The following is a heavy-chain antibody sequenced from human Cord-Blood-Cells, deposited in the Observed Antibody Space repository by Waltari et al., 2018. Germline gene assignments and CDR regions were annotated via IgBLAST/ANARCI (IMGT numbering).Heavy chain of an antibody. J-gene: IGHJ3*02. CDR3: ARDRGIAARPYAFDI. Sequence: EVQLVESGGGLVKPGGSLRLSCAASGSTFSTYSMNWVRKAPGKGLEWVSSISSSSSYIYYADSVKGRFTIYRDNAKNSLYLQMNSLRAEDTAVYYCARDRGIAARPYAFDIWGQGTMVTVSS. CDR2: ISSSSSYI. V-gene: IGHV3-21*01. D-gene: IGHD6-6*01. CDR1: GSTFSTYS.